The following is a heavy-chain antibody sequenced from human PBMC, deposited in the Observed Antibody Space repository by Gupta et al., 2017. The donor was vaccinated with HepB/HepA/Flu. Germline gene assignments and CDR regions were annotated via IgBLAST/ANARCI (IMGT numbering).Heavy chain of an antibody. V-gene: IGHV3-48*02. CDR2: ISSASSTI. CDR3: ARVLYQSSFDY. J-gene: IGHJ4*02. Sequence: EFQLVRPGGYLVQPGGSLRLFCAASGFTFSSYSINWVRQAPGKGLEWVLSISSASSTIYYADSVNGRFTISRDNAKNSLYLKMNRLRDEDTAVYYCARVLYQSSFDYWGQGTLVTGSA. D-gene: IGHD2-2*01. CDR1: GFTFSSYS.